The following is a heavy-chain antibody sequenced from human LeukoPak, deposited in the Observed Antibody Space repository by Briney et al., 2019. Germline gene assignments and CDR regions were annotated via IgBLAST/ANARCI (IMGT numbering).Heavy chain of an antibody. V-gene: IGHV1-2*04. J-gene: IGHJ4*02. CDR1: GYTLTELS. Sequence: ASVKVSCKVSGYTLTELSMHWVRQAPGQGLEWMGWINPNSGGTNYAQKFQGWVTMTRDTSISTAYMELSRLRSDDTAVYYCARAVGSSSWYGRPEHFDYWGQGTLVTVSS. CDR2: INPNSGGT. D-gene: IGHD6-13*01. CDR3: ARAVGSSSWYGRPEHFDY.